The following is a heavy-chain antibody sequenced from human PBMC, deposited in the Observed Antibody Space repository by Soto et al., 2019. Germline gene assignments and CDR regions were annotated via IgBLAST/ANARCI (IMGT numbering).Heavy chain of an antibody. CDR3: ARERGLKGATWVDY. V-gene: IGHV4-31*03. Sequence: QVQLQESGPGLVKPSQTLSLTCTVSGGSISSGGYYWSWIRQHPGKGLEWIGYIYYSGSTYYNPSLKSRVTISVDTSKNQFSLKLSSVTAADTAVYYCARERGLKGATWVDYWGQGTLVTVSS. CDR1: GGSISSGGYY. D-gene: IGHD1-26*01. J-gene: IGHJ4*02. CDR2: IYYSGST.